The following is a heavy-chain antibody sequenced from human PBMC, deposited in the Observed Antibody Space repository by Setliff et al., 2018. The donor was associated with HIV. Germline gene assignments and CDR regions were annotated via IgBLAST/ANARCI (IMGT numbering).Heavy chain of an antibody. Sequence: SETLSLTCTVSGYCISSGYYWGWIRQPPGTGLEWIGSIYHSGSTYYTPSVKRRVTISIDTSKNQISLKLSSVTAADTAVYYCARRGSYYGDFDYWGQGTLVTVSS. CDR2: IYHSGST. D-gene: IGHD1-26*01. CDR1: GYCISSGYY. CDR3: ARRGSYYGDFDY. J-gene: IGHJ4*02. V-gene: IGHV4-38-2*02.